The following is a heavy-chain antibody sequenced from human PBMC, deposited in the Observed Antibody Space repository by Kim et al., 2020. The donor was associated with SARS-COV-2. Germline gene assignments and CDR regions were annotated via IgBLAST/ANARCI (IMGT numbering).Heavy chain of an antibody. Sequence: GGSLRLSCAASGFTFSSYEMNWVRQAPGKGLEWVSDIIGSGTTTYYADSVRGRFTISRDNAKNSLYLQMNSLRAEDTAVYYCARGPNYSPFGSWGQGTLV. CDR1: GFTFSSYE. D-gene: IGHD4-4*01. CDR3: ARGPNYSPFGS. CDR2: IIGSGTTT. V-gene: IGHV3-48*03. J-gene: IGHJ1*01.